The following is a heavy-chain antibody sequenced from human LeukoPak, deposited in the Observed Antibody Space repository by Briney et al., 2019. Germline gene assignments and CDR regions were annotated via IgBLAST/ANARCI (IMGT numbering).Heavy chain of an antibody. D-gene: IGHD2-8*01. J-gene: IGHJ4*02. CDR1: GYTFTDYH. CDR2: INPNSGDT. CDR3: ATLKAHLDY. V-gene: IGHV1-2*02. Sequence: ASVKVSCKAFGYTFTDYHMHWVRQAPGQGLEWMGWINPNSGDTNYAQKFQGRVTMTRDTTISTAYMELSRLRSDDTAVFYCATLKAHLDYWGQGTLVTVSS.